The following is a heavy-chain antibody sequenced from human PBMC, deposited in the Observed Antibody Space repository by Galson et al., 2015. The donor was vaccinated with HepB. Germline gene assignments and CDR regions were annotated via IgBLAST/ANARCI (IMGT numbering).Heavy chain of an antibody. CDR1: GSMFSDHG. D-gene: IGHD1-1*01. CDR3: VRDVGTRFDY. CDR2: ISVYNGNR. J-gene: IGHJ4*02. Sequence: SVKVSCKASGSMFSDHGISWVRQAPRQGLEWMAWISVYNGNRLYARKVQDRVTVTTDTATNTAYMEVKSLTYDDTAVYYCVRDVGTRFDYWGQGTLVTVSS. V-gene: IGHV1-18*04.